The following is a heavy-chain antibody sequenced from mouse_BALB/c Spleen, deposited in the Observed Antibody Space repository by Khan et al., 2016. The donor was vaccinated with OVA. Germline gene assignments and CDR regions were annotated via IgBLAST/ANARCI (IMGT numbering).Heavy chain of an antibody. J-gene: IGHJ3*01. CDR2: ISPNSDGS. D-gene: IGHD1-1*01. Sequence: EVQLQESGPELVKPGASVKMSCKASGYTFTSYVMHWVKQKPGQGLEWIGYISPNSDGSKYNEKFRGKATLTSDKSSSTAYMELSSLHSEDSAVYYCLRSLYYYGSAYEGFAYWGQGTLVTVSA. V-gene: IGHV1S136*01. CDR1: GYTFTSYV. CDR3: LRSLYYYGSAYEGFAY.